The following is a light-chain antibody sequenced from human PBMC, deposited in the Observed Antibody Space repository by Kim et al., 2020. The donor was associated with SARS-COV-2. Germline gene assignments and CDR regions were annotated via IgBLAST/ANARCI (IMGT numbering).Light chain of an antibody. CDR3: QQFNIWQLT. CDR2: DAS. V-gene: IGKV3-15*01. CDR1: QTVGGN. J-gene: IGKJ4*02. Sequence: EIVMTQSPATLSVSLGERVTLSCRAGQTVGGNLAWYQQRPGQAPRLLIYDASTRATDVPARFSGSGSGTEFTLTISSLQSEDFAVYYCQQFNIWQLTFGGGTKVEIK.